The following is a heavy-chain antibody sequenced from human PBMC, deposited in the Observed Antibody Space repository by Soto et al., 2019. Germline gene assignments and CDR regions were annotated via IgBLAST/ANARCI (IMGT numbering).Heavy chain of an antibody. Sequence: EVHLVESGGGLVKPGGSLRLSCAASGFTFSAYSMNWVRQAPGKGLEWLSSINEDSTYIYYGDSLRGRSTISRDNAKDSLYLQIDSLRAEDTAVYYCVRDFGRYFRSGYMDAWGDGATVTVSS. D-gene: IGHD3-9*01. CDR3: VRDFGRYFRSGYMDA. J-gene: IGHJ6*03. V-gene: IGHV3-21*01. CDR2: INEDSTYI. CDR1: GFTFSAYS.